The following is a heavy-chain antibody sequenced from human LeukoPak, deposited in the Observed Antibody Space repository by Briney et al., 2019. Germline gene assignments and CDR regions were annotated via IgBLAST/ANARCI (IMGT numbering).Heavy chain of an antibody. CDR2: ISGSGGST. Sequence: GGSLRLFCAASGFTFSSYAMSWVRQAPGKGLEWVSAISGSGGSTYYADSVKGRFTISRDNSKNTLYLQMNSLRAEDTAVYYCAKGCRWFGELPHCNWFDPWGQGTLVTVSS. J-gene: IGHJ5*02. CDR3: AKGCRWFGELPHCNWFDP. V-gene: IGHV3-23*01. CDR1: GFTFSSYA. D-gene: IGHD3-10*01.